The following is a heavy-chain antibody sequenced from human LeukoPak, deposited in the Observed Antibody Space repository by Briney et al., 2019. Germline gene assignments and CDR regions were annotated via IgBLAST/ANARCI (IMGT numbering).Heavy chain of an antibody. J-gene: IGHJ4*02. Sequence: PGGSLRLSCAASGLTFSSHWMHWVRQAPGKGLVWVSRITNDGSSTTYADSVKGRFTISRDNAKNSLYLQMNSLRAEDTAVYYCASLEGITYYDILTGYYKGGGFDYWGQGTLVTASS. V-gene: IGHV3-74*01. CDR1: GLTFSSHW. D-gene: IGHD3-9*01. CDR2: ITNDGSST. CDR3: ASLEGITYYDILTGYYKGGGFDY.